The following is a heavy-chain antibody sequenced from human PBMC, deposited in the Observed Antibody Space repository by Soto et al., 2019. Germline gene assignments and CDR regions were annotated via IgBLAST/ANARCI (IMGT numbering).Heavy chain of an antibody. V-gene: IGHV3-9*01. J-gene: IGHJ4*02. CDR3: AKDRGHTDYFEY. Sequence: EVQLVESGGGLEQPGRSLRLSCVGSGFHFQNYAMHWVRQAPGKGLEWVSTINYNGDSIAYADSVRGRFTISRDNAKNSLYLELNSLRSEDTALYYCAKDRGHTDYFEYWGQGTLVTVSS. CDR2: INYNGDSI. D-gene: IGHD2-21*01. CDR1: GFHFQNYA.